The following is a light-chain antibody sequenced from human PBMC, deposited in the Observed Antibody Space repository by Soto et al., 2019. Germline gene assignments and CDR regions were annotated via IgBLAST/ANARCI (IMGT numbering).Light chain of an antibody. J-gene: IGKJ5*01. CDR1: QSVSSGY. V-gene: IGKV3-20*01. CDR2: GAS. CDR3: QQYGSSPRT. Sequence: EIALTQFPGTLSLSPGEGATLSCRASQSVSSGYVAWYQQKAGQAPRLLIYGASSRATGIPDRFSGSGSGTDFTLTISRLEPEDSAVYYCQQYGSSPRTFGQGTRLEIK.